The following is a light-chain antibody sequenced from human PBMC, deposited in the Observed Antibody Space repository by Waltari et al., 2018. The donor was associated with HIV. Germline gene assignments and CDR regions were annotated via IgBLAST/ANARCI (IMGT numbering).Light chain of an antibody. V-gene: IGLV2-14*03. CDR2: DVD. J-gene: IGLJ3*02. CDR3: ASFTGDNTLL. CDR1: DSDFVLDNF. Sequence: SAVTPPASVSGLPGQSINIACTGDDSDFVLDNFVSWYQQHPDKLPRLIVYDVDSPAAGISARFSGSKSGHTASLNISGLRAEDEAHYYCASFTGDNTLLFGGGTKVTVL.